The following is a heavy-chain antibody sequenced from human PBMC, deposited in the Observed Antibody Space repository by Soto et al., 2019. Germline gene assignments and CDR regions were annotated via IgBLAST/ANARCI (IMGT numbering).Heavy chain of an antibody. J-gene: IGHJ6*02. Sequence: EVQLLESGGGLVQPGGSLRLSCAASGFTFSSYAMSWVRQAPGKGLKWVSAISGSGGSTYYADSVKGRFTISRDNPKNTLSLQMNSLRAEDTAVYYCAKDCCEKYCSGTSCSGGMDVWGQGTTVTVSS. CDR2: ISGSGGST. V-gene: IGHV3-23*01. D-gene: IGHD2-2*01. CDR3: AKDCCEKYCSGTSCSGGMDV. CDR1: GFTFSSYA.